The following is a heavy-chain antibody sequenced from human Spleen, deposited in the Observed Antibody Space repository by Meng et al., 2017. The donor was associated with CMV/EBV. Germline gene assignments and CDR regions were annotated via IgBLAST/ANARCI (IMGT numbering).Heavy chain of an antibody. CDR2: INPNSGGT. CDR1: GYTFTGYY. D-gene: IGHD1-26*01. J-gene: IGHJ4*02. V-gene: IGHV1-2*02. Sequence: KASGYTFTGYYMHWVRQAPGQGLEWMGWINPNSGGTNYAQKFQGRVTMTRDTSISTAYMELSRLRSDDTAVYYCAKGRWELLYYFDYWGQGTLVTVSS. CDR3: AKGRWELLYYFDY.